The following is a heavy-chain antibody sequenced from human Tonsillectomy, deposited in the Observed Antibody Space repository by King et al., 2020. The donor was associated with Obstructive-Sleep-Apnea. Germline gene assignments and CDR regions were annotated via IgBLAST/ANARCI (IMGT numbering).Heavy chain of an antibody. Sequence: VQLVESGGGVVQPGRSLRLSCAASGFTFSDYAIHWVRQAPGKGLEWVAVISYDGTDKYYADSVKGRFTISRDNSKNTLYLQMNSLRAEDTAVFYCTRSERFLEWFIDYWGQGTVVTVSS. V-gene: IGHV3-30*04. CDR1: GFTFSDYA. J-gene: IGHJ4*02. CDR3: TRSERFLEWFIDY. D-gene: IGHD3-3*01. CDR2: ISYDGTDK.